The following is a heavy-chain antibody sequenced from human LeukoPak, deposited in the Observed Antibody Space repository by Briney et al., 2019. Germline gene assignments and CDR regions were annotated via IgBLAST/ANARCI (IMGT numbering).Heavy chain of an antibody. J-gene: IGHJ4*02. CDR3: ARDRGRIVGATRYYFDY. CDR2: INPNSGGT. V-gene: IGHV1-2*02. CDR1: GYTFSDYY. Sequence: ASVKVSCKASGYTFSDYYLHWVRQAPGQGLEWMGWINPNSGGTNYAQKFQGRVTMTRDTSISTAYMELSRLRSDDTAVYYCARDRGRIVGATRYYFDYWGQGTLVTVSS. D-gene: IGHD1-26*01.